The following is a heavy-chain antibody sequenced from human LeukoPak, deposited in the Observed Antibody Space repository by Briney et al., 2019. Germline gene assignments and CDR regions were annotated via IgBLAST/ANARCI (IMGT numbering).Heavy chain of an antibody. V-gene: IGHV3-48*01. CDR2: ISSSSSTI. Sequence: SAGSLRLSCAASGFTFSSHSMNWVRQAPGKGLEWVSYISSSSSTIYYADSVKGRFTISRDNAKNSLYLQMNSLRAEDTAVYYCARGAYYYEDWGQGTLVTVSS. CDR3: ARGAYYYED. J-gene: IGHJ4*02. D-gene: IGHD3-22*01. CDR1: GFTFSSHS.